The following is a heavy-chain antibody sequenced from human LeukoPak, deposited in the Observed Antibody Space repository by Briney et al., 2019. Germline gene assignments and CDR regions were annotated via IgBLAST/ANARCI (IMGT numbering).Heavy chain of an antibody. CDR3: ARASIAVAGRDFDY. D-gene: IGHD6-19*01. CDR1: GGSISSSSYY. J-gene: IGHJ4*02. Sequence: SETLSLTCTVSGGSISSSSYYWGWIRQPPGKGLEWIGSIYYSGSTYYNPSLKSRVTISVDKSKNQFSLKLSSVTAADTAVYYCARASIAVAGRDFDYWGQGTLVTVSS. CDR2: IYYSGST. V-gene: IGHV4-39*07.